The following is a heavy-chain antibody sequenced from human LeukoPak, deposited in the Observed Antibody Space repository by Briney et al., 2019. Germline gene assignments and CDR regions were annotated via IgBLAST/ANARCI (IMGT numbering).Heavy chain of an antibody. Sequence: GGSLRLSCAASGFKFRDYYMSRIRQAPGKGLEWISYISMSGSVIQYSDSVKGRFTTSRDNVKNSLHLQMDSLRVDDTAVYYCARGGWSRGWFDPWGQGTLVSVSS. J-gene: IGHJ5*02. CDR2: ISMSGSVI. D-gene: IGHD3-22*01. CDR1: GFKFRDYY. V-gene: IGHV3-11*01. CDR3: ARGGWSRGWFDP.